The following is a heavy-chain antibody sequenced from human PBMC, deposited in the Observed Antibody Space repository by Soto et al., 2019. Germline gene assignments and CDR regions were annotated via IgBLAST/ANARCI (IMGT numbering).Heavy chain of an antibody. D-gene: IGHD2-21*01. V-gene: IGHV3-30*18. Sequence: GGSLRLSCAASGFTFSSYGMHWVRQAPGKGLEWVAVISYDGRNKYYADSVKGRFTISRDNSKNTLYLQMKSLRAEDTAVYYCENVGTFLIDYWGKGTLVTVSS. CDR1: GFTFSSYG. CDR2: ISYDGRNK. CDR3: ENVGTFLIDY. J-gene: IGHJ4*02.